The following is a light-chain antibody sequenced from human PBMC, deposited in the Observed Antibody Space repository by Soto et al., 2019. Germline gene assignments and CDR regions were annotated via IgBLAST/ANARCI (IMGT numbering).Light chain of an antibody. CDR3: QSYDSSLTTFV. Sequence: SALTQPPPVSGAPGQRVAISCTGSSSNIGAEYDVHWYQQLPGTAPKRLIYGDNNRPSGVPDRFSGSKSGTSASLAITGLQPEDEADYYCQSYDSSLTTFVFGTGTKVTVL. CDR2: GDN. J-gene: IGLJ1*01. CDR1: SSNIGAEYD. V-gene: IGLV1-40*01.